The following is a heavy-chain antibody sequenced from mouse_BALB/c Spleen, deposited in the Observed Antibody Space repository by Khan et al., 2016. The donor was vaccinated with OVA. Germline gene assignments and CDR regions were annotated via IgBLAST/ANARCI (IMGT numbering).Heavy chain of an antibody. CDR3: AGPRYLSYTMAY. CDR1: GYTVIKFG. D-gene: IGHD1-1*01. CDR2: INTYTGEP. Sequence: QIQFVQSGPELKKPGDTVKISCKASGYTVIKFGMNWVKQAPGKGLEWIGWINTYTGEPTYADDFKGQFAFTTETSASTAYLQLNNLKDEDTAADFCAGPRYLSYTMAYWGQGTSVTVSS. V-gene: IGHV9-3-1*01. J-gene: IGHJ4*01.